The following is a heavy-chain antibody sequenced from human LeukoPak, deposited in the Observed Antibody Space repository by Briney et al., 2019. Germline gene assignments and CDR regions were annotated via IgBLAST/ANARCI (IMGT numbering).Heavy chain of an antibody. J-gene: IGHJ6*02. CDR2: INSDGSIT. Sequence: GGSLRLSCAASGFTFTTYWMHWVRQAPGKGLVWVSHINSDGSITSYADSVKGRFTISRDNAKNTLYLQMNNLRAEDTAVYYCARDAVDTANAVWGQGTTVTVSS. CDR1: GFTFTTYW. V-gene: IGHV3-74*01. D-gene: IGHD5-18*01. CDR3: ARDAVDTANAV.